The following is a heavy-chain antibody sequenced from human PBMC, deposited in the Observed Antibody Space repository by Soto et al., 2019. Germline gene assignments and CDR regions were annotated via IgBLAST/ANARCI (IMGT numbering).Heavy chain of an antibody. CDR2: VRDKANGYTT. CDR1: GFIFSDHY. CDR3: VRNLASGGTYYIDY. J-gene: IGHJ4*02. Sequence: EVQLVESGGGLVEPGGSLRLSCAASGFIFSDHYMDWVRQAPVKGLEWIGRVRDKANGYTTEYAASVRGRFTISRDDSKNSLDLQMNSLQIEDTAMYYCVRNLASGGTYYIDYWGQGTLVTVSS. D-gene: IGHD1-26*01. V-gene: IGHV3-72*01.